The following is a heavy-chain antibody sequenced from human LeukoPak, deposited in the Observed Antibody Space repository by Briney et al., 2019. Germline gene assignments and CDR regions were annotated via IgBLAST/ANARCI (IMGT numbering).Heavy chain of an antibody. Sequence: GESLKTSCKASGNSFTSNWIGWVRQMPGKGLEWMGIIYPGDSDTRYSPSFQGQVTISVDKSITTAYLQWSSLKASDTAMYYCTRPPFIWGQGTMVTVSS. CDR3: TRPPFI. CDR2: IYPGDSDT. V-gene: IGHV5-51*01. J-gene: IGHJ3*02. CDR1: GNSFTSNW.